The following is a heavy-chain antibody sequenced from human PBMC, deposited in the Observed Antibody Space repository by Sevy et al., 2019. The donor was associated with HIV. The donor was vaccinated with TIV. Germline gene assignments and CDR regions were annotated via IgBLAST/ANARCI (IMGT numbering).Heavy chain of an antibody. Sequence: ASVKVSCKASGGTFNSFAIIWVRQAPGQGLEWMGGIIPPFGTTNYAQNFQGRVTITADDSTTTGYMEMSSLRYDDTDVYYCARDRGFSSTSEYGMDVWGQGTTVTVSS. J-gene: IGHJ6*02. CDR1: GGTFNSFA. V-gene: IGHV1-69*13. D-gene: IGHD2-2*01. CDR2: IIPPFGTT. CDR3: ARDRGFSSTSEYGMDV.